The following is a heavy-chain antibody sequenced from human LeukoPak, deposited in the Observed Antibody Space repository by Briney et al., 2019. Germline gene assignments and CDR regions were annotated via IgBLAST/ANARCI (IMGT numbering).Heavy chain of an antibody. Sequence: SETLSLTCAVYGGSFSSYYWSWIRQPPGKGLEWIGEINHSGSTNYNPSLKSRVTISVDTSKNQFSLKLSSVTAADTAVYYCARRSSWTNYEYFQHWGQGTLVTVSS. J-gene: IGHJ1*01. V-gene: IGHV4-34*01. D-gene: IGHD6-13*01. CDR2: INHSGST. CDR1: GGSFSSYY. CDR3: ARRSSWTNYEYFQH.